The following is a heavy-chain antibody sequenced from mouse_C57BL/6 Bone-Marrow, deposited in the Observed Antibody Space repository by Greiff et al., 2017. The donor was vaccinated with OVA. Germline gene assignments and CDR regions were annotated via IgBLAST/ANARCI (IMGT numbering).Heavy chain of an antibody. CDR1: EYEFPSHD. CDR2: INSAGGST. CDR3: ARPPAYYTGYYAMDY. D-gene: IGHD2-12*01. V-gene: IGHV5-2*01. Sequence: EVQLQQSGGGLVQPGESLKLSCESNEYEFPSHDMSWVRKTPEKRLELVAAINSAGGSTYYPDTMERRFIISRDNTKKTLYLQMSSLRSEDTALYYCARPPAYYTGYYAMDYWGQGTSVTVSS. J-gene: IGHJ4*01.